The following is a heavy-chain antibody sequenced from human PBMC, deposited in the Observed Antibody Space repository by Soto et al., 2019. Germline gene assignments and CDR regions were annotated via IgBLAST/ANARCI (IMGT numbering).Heavy chain of an antibody. CDR3: ARGPACPSSGSYLEYWFDY. Sequence: ASGKVPCKASGYTFTSYGISWVQQAPGQGLEWMGWIRAYNGNTNYEQKLQDRVTMTTDSSPSTAYMELRRLRSDDTAVYYCARGPACPSSGSYLEYWFDYWGQGTLVTVSS. CDR1: GYTFTSYG. J-gene: IGHJ4*02. V-gene: IGHV1-18*01. CDR2: IRAYNGNT. D-gene: IGHD1-26*01.